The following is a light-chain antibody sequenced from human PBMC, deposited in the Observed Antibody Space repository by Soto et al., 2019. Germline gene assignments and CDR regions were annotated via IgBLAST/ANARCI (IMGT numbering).Light chain of an antibody. CDR3: QTWGTGIRV. CDR2: INSDGSH. CDR1: SGHSSYA. V-gene: IGLV4-69*01. J-gene: IGLJ1*01. Sequence: QLVLTQAPSASASLGASVKLTCTLSSGHSSYAIAWHQLQPEKGPRYLMKINSDGSHNKGDGIPDRFSGSSSGADRDLTISSLQSEDEADYYCQTWGTGIRVFGTGTKLTVL.